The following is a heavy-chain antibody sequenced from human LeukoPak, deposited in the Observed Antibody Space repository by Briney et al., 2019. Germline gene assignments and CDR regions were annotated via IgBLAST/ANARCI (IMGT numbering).Heavy chain of an antibody. V-gene: IGHV3-23*01. CDR2: ISGSGVSS. CDR3: AKRLYYFDY. Sequence: GSLRLSCAASGFTFSSYGMKWVRQAPGKGLEWVSAISGSGVSSYYADSVKGRFTISRDNSKNTLSLQMNSLRAEDTAIYYCAKRLYYFDYWGQGTLVTVSS. D-gene: IGHD2-21*02. J-gene: IGHJ4*02. CDR1: GFTFSSYG.